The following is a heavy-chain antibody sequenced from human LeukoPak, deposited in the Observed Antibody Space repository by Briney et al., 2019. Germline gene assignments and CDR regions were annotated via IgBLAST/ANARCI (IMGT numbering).Heavy chain of an antibody. V-gene: IGHV3-21*01. D-gene: IGHD3-10*01. J-gene: IGHJ3*02. CDR2: ISSSSSYI. Sequence: PGGSLRLSCAASGFTFSSYSMNWVRQAPGKGLEWVSSISSSSSYIYYADSVKGRFTISRDNAKNSLYLQMNSLRAEDTAVYYCAGAFMVRGLFDIWGQGTMVTVSS. CDR3: AGAFMVRGLFDI. CDR1: GFTFSSYS.